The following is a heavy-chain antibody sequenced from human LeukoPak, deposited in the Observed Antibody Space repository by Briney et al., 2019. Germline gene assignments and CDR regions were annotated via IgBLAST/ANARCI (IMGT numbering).Heavy chain of an antibody. V-gene: IGHV4-59*01. CDR3: ARGRVSSSTWYSTYYYYFYMDV. J-gene: IGHJ6*03. D-gene: IGHD6-13*01. Sequence: SETLSLTCTVSDDSITMYYWTWIRQPPGKGLEWIGYVDHTGSTKFNPSLNGRVSISRDTSKNFFSLRLRSATAADTAVYFCARGRVSSSTWYSTYYYYFYMDVWGKGTTVTVSS. CDR1: DDSITMYY. CDR2: VDHTGST.